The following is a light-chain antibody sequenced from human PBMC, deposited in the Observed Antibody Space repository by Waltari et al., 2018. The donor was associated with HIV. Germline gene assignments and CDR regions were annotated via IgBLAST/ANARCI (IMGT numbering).Light chain of an antibody. J-gene: IGKJ5*01. CDR2: AAS. CDR1: QGIRSW. Sequence: IRITQSPSFVSASVGGGVTITCRASQGIRSWLAWYQKKPGKAPSLRIYAASSLQNGIPSRFSGSGSGTDFTLTISSLQPEDFATYYCEQVKSFPITFGQGTRREIK. CDR3: EQVKSFPIT. V-gene: IGKV1-12*01.